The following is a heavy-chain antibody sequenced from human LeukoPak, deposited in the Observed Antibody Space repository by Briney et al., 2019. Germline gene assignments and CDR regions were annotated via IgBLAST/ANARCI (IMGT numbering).Heavy chain of an antibody. J-gene: IGHJ4*02. CDR2: IIISRSYI. CDR1: GFSLSTTS. D-gene: IGHD6-13*01. Sequence: PGGSLRLSCAVSGFSLSTTSVDCVSPAPGEGREWVSSIIISRSYIYYADSEKGRFTIARDNANHSLYLQINSLRAEDTAVYYCARRRSPAPIAASGTVWYFDYWGKRTLVTVSS. V-gene: IGHV3-21*01. CDR3: ARRRSPAPIAASGTVWYFDY.